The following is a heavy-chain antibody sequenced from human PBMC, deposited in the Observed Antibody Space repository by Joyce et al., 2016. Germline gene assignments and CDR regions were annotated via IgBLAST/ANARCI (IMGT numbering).Heavy chain of an antibody. J-gene: IGHJ3*02. CDR3: AKALSPYYDYIWGSYLDAFDI. CDR2: ISGSGTRT. D-gene: IGHD3-16*02. CDR1: GFTFSSYA. V-gene: IGHV3-23*01. Sequence: EVQLLESGGGLVQPGGSLRLSCAASGFTFSSYAMSWVRQGRGKGLEWVSAISGSGTRTYYADSVKGRFTISRDNSKNTLYLKMNSLRAEDTAVYYCAKALSPYYDYIWGSYLDAFDIWGQGTMVTVSS.